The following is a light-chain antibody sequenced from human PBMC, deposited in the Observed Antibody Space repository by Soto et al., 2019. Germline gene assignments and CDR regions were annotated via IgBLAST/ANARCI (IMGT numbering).Light chain of an antibody. CDR1: QSVSSN. CDR3: QQYTHWPRT. CDR2: GAS. Sequence: EIVMTQSPATLSVSPGERATLSCRASQSVSSNLAWYQQKPVQAPRLLIYGASTRATGIPARFSGSGSGTEFTLTISSLQSEDFAVYYCQQYTHWPRTFGQGTKLEIK. J-gene: IGKJ2*01. V-gene: IGKV3-15*01.